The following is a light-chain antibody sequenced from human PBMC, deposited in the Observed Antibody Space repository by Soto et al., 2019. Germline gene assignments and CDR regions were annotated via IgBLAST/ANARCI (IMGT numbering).Light chain of an antibody. J-gene: IGLJ3*02. Sequence: LTQPHSVSESPGKTVTISCTRSSGSIASNYVQWYQQRPGSAPPTMIYEDNQRPSGVPDRFSGSIDSSSNSASLTISGLKAEDEADYYCQSYDTSNPWVFGGGTQLTVL. V-gene: IGLV6-57*03. CDR2: EDN. CDR3: QSYDTSNPWV. CDR1: SGSIASNY.